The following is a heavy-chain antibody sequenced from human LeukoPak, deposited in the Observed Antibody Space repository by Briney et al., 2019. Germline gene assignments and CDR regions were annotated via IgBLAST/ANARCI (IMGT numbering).Heavy chain of an antibody. Sequence: GGSLRLSCAASGFTFSNAWMSWVRQAPGKGLEWVGRIKSKTDGGTTDYAAPVKGRFTISRDDSKNTLYLQMNSLKTEDTAVYYCTTGLIAVAGKTSDYWGQGTLVTVSS. CDR3: TTGLIAVAGKTSDY. CDR2: IKSKTDGGTT. J-gene: IGHJ4*02. V-gene: IGHV3-15*01. CDR1: GFTFSNAW. D-gene: IGHD6-19*01.